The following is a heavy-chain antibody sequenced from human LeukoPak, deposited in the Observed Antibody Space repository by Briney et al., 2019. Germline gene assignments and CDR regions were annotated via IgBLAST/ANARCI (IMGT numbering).Heavy chain of an antibody. D-gene: IGHD6-19*01. CDR3: ARAGVAGKTFDY. Sequence: GASVKVSCKASGYTFTGYYMHWVRQAPGQGLEWMGGIIPIFGTANYAQKFQGRVTITADESMSTAYMELSSLRSEDTAVYYCARAGVAGKTFDYWGQGTLVTVSS. J-gene: IGHJ4*02. CDR1: GYTFTGYY. CDR2: IIPIFGTA. V-gene: IGHV1-69*13.